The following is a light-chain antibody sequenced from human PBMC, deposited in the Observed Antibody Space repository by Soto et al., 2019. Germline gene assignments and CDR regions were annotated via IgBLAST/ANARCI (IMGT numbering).Light chain of an antibody. J-gene: IGKJ3*01. CDR2: SAS. Sequence: DIQMTQLPSSMSASVGDRVTTTCRASQGISRWLAWYHQKPGKAPNLLIYSASTLHSVVPSRFSGSGSGTDFTLTISSLQPEDCGKYYCQQANSFPLNFGPGTKVDMK. CDR1: QGISRW. V-gene: IGKV1-12*01. CDR3: QQANSFPLN.